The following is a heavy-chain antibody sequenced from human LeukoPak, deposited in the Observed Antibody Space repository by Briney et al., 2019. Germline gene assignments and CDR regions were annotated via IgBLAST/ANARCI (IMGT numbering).Heavy chain of an antibody. CDR2: IYYSGST. Sequence: SETLSLTCTVSGGSISSYYWSWIRQPPGKGLEWIGYIYYSGSTNYNPSLKSRVTISVDTSKNQFSLKLSSVTAADTAVYYCARDLGSSGPTTAGVSVYWGQGTLVTVSS. D-gene: IGHD3-22*01. CDR1: GGSISSYY. V-gene: IGHV4-59*12. J-gene: IGHJ4*02. CDR3: ARDLGSSGPTTAGVSVY.